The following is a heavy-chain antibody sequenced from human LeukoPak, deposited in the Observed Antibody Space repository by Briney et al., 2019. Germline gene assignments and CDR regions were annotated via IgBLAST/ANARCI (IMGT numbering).Heavy chain of an antibody. D-gene: IGHD6-13*01. V-gene: IGHV3-74*01. J-gene: IGHJ4*02. CDR2: INSDGSSR. Sequence: GGSLRLSCAASGFTFSNHWMHWVRQAPGKGLVWVSRINSDGSSRNYADSVKGRFTISRDNAKNTLYLQMNSLRVEDTAVYYCASASSHRIAAGGDYWGQGTLVTVSS. CDR3: ASASSHRIAAGGDY. CDR1: GFTFSNHW.